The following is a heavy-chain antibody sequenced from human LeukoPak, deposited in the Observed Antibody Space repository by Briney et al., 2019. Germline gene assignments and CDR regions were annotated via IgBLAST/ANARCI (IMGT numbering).Heavy chain of an antibody. CDR3: ARVGRGYSYGTTDY. J-gene: IGHJ4*02. CDR2: IKQDGSEK. Sequence: GGSLRLSCAASGFTFSSYWMSWVRQARGKGLEGVANIKQDGSEKYYVDSVKGRFTISRDNAKNSLYLQMNSLRAEDTAVYYCARVGRGYSYGTTDYWGQGTLVTVSS. CDR1: GFTFSSYW. D-gene: IGHD5-18*01. V-gene: IGHV3-7*01.